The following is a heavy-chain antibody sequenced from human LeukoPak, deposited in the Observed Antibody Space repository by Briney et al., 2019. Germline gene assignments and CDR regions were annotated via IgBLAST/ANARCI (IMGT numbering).Heavy chain of an antibody. CDR1: GYTFTSYG. V-gene: IGHV1-18*04. D-gene: IGHD2-2*01. Sequence: ASVKVSCKASGYTFTSYGISWVRQAPGQGLEWMGWISAYNGNTNYAQKLQGRVAMTTDTSTSTAYMEPRSLRSDDTAVYYCARWSDIVVVPAAIGPDFDYWGQGTLVTVSS. CDR3: ARWSDIVVVPAAIGPDFDY. CDR2: ISAYNGNT. J-gene: IGHJ4*02.